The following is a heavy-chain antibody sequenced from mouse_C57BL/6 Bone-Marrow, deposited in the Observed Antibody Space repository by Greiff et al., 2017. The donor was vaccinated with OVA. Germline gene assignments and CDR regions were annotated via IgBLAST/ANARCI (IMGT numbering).Heavy chain of an antibody. CDR3: AKHTWLLFFDY. J-gene: IGHJ2*01. CDR2: IWGDGST. CDR1: GFSLTSYG. V-gene: IGHV2-3*01. D-gene: IGHD2-3*01. Sequence: QVQLKESGPGLVAPSQSLSITCTVSGFSLTSYGVSWVRQPPGKGLEWLGVIWGDGSTHYHSALIPRLSIRKENSKCQVFLNLNSLQTDDTATYYCAKHTWLLFFDYWGQGTTLTVSS.